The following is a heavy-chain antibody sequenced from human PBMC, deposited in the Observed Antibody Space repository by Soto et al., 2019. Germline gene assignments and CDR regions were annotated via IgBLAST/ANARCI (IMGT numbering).Heavy chain of an antibody. J-gene: IGHJ5*02. V-gene: IGHV3-74*01. CDR2: INNDGSTT. CDR3: ARDRNLVVAGWTWIDP. D-gene: IGHD6-19*01. Sequence: EEQLVESGGGLVQPGGSLRLSCAASGFTFSTYWMHWVRQAPGKGLVWVSRINNDGSTTTYADSVKGRFTISRDNARNTLYLQMNSLRAEDTAVYYCARDRNLVVAGWTWIDPWGQGTLVTVSS. CDR1: GFTFSTYW.